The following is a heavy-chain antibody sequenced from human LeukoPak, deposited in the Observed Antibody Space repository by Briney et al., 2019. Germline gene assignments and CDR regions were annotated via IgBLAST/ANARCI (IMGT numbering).Heavy chain of an antibody. Sequence: PGGSLRLSCAASGFTFRSYAMSWVRQAPGKGLEWVSVISGSGDSTYYADSVKGRFTISRDNSKSTLYLQMNSLRAEDTAVYYCARGGDFWSGYSRGYYMDVWGKGTTVTVSS. V-gene: IGHV3-23*01. CDR3: ARGGDFWSGYSRGYYMDV. CDR1: GFTFRSYA. CDR2: ISGSGDST. J-gene: IGHJ6*03. D-gene: IGHD3-3*01.